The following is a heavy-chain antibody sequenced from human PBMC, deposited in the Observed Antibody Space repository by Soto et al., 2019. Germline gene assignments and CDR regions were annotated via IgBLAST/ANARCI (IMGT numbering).Heavy chain of an antibody. D-gene: IGHD1-26*01. Sequence: GASVKVSCKASGGTFSSYAISWVRQAPGQGLEWMGGIIPIFGTANYAQKFQGRVTITADESTSTAYMELSSLRSEDTAVYYCARRWAYYYGMDVWGQGATVTVSS. CDR1: GGTFSSYA. V-gene: IGHV1-69*13. J-gene: IGHJ6*02. CDR2: IIPIFGTA. CDR3: ARRWAYYYGMDV.